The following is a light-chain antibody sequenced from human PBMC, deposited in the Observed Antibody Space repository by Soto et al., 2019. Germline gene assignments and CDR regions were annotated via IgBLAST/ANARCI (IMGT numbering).Light chain of an antibody. CDR3: SSYAGSTTFDV. CDR2: DVN. V-gene: IGLV2-8*01. J-gene: IGLJ1*01. CDR1: NSDVGGYNY. Sequence: QSVLTQPASASGSPGQSVAISCTGTNSDVGGYNYVSWYQQHPGKAPKLMIYDVNKRPSGVPDRFSGSKSGNTASLTVSGLQAEDEADYYCSSYAGSTTFDVFGTGTKVTVL.